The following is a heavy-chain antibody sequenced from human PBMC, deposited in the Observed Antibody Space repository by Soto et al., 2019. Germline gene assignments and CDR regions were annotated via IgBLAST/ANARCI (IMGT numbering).Heavy chain of an antibody. CDR3: VRVVGGHLNCFVS. Sequence: PSKTLYLTCTVSVCSLNSGGYYLSWIRQHPRKGMERIGYIYYSGSTYYNPSLKSRVTISVDTSKNQFSLKLSSVTAADTAVSYCVRVVGGHLNCFVSRGQGILVTV. CDR1: VCSLNSGGYY. J-gene: IGHJ5*01. CDR2: IYYSGST. V-gene: IGHV4-31*03.